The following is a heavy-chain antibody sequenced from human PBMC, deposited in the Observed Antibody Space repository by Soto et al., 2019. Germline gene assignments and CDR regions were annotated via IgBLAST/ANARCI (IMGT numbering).Heavy chain of an antibody. D-gene: IGHD4-17*01. CDR1: GFTFSSYA. J-gene: IGHJ2*01. CDR2: ISGSGGST. V-gene: IGHV3-23*01. Sequence: EVQLLESGGGXXXXGGXXXXXXAASGFTFSSYAMNWVRQAPGKGLEWVSVISGSGGSTYYADSVKGRFTISRDNSKNTLYLQMNSLRAEDTAVYYCAKRTVGWYFDLWGRGTLVTVSS. CDR3: AKRTVGWYFDL.